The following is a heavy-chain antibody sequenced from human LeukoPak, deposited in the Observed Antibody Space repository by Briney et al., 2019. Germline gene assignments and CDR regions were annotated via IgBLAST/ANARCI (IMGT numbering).Heavy chain of an antibody. D-gene: IGHD3-22*01. CDR1: GGSVRSYY. J-gene: IGHJ4*02. Sequence: SETLSLTCTVSGGSVRSYYWSWIRQTAGKGLEWIGRIYTSGSTYYNPSLKSRVTISVDTSKNQFSLKLSSVTAADTAVYYCARALGSGYLPYFDYWGQGTLVTVSS. CDR3: ARALGSGYLPYFDY. CDR2: IYTSGST. V-gene: IGHV4-4*07.